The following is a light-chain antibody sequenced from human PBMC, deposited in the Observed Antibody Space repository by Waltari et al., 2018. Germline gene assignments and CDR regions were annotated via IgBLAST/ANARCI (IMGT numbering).Light chain of an antibody. CDR3: QQYYSTPYS. CDR2: WAS. CDR1: QSVLYNSNNKNY. Sequence: DIVMTQSPDSLAVSLGETATITCKSSQSVLYNSNNKNYLAWYQQKPGQPPKLLIYWASTRQYGVPERVSGSGSGTDFTLTISSLQAEDVALYFCQQYYSTPYSFGQGTKLEIK. J-gene: IGKJ2*03. V-gene: IGKV4-1*01.